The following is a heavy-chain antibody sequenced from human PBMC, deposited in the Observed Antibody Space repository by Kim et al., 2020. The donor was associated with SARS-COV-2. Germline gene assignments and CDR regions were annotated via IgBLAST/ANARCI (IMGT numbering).Heavy chain of an antibody. Sequence: GGSLRLSCAASGFTFSSYSMNWVRQAPGKGLEWVSYIGSSSSTIYYADSVKGRFTISRDNAKNSLYLQMNSLRAEDTAVYYCARFGLTIFGVVMDYFDYWGQGTLVTVSS. D-gene: IGHD3-3*01. CDR1: GFTFSSYS. V-gene: IGHV3-48*04. CDR2: IGSSSSTI. CDR3: ARFGLTIFGVVMDYFDY. J-gene: IGHJ4*02.